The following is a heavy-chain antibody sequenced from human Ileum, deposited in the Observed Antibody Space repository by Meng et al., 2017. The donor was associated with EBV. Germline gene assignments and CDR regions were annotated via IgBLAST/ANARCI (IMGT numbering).Heavy chain of an antibody. CDR2: IHHTEST. D-gene: IGHD3-22*01. Sequence: QVLLQESVPGLVKPSGTLSLTCAVSGGSISSSNWWSWVRQAPGKGLEWIGEIHHTESTNYNPSLKSRVTISVDKSKNQFSLKLSSVTAADTAVYYCARESYSDSSGYYSLDYWGQGSLVTVSS. CDR1: GGSISSSNW. J-gene: IGHJ4*02. V-gene: IGHV4-4*02. CDR3: ARESYSDSSGYYSLDY.